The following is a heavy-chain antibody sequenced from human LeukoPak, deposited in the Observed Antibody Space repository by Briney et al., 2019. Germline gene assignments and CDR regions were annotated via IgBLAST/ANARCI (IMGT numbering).Heavy chain of an antibody. CDR2: ISYDGNDK. Sequence: GGSLRLSCAASGFTFSSYGMHWVRQAPGKGLQWVTVISYDGNDKLYTDSVKGRFTISRDNAKNSLYLQMNSLRAEDTAVYYCASYYDSSGYYYVGYFQHWGQGTLVTVSS. D-gene: IGHD3-22*01. V-gene: IGHV3-30*03. J-gene: IGHJ1*01. CDR3: ASYYDSSGYYYVGYFQH. CDR1: GFTFSSYG.